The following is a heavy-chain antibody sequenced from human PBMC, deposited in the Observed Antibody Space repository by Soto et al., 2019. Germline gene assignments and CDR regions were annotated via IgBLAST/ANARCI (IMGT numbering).Heavy chain of an antibody. D-gene: IGHD2-15*01. CDR3: ARDPHRLVLRGYLDS. V-gene: IGHV3-30*04. J-gene: IGHJ4*02. Sequence: QVQLVQSGGGVVQPGRSLRLSCAASGFTFSSYTMHWVRQAPGKGLEWVAVISSDGSDKYYAESVKGRFSISRDNSKNTLYLQMDSLRAEDTAVYYCARDPHRLVLRGYLDSWGQGALVTVSS. CDR1: GFTFSSYT. CDR2: ISSDGSDK.